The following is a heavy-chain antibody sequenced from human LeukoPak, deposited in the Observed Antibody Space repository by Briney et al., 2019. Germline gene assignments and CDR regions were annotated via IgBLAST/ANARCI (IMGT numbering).Heavy chain of an antibody. Sequence: SETLSLTCAVYGGSLSGYYWSWIRQPPGKGLEWIGEINHSGSTNYNPSLKSRVTISVDTSKNQFSLKLSSVTAADTAVYYCARGLWFGEYMDVWGQGTTVTVSS. CDR3: ARGLWFGEYMDV. CDR2: INHSGST. D-gene: IGHD3-10*01. V-gene: IGHV4-34*01. J-gene: IGHJ6*02. CDR1: GGSLSGYY.